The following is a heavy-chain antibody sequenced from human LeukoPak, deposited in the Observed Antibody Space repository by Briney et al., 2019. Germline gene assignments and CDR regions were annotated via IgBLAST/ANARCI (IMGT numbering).Heavy chain of an antibody. CDR1: GITFCRYG. Sequence: GGSLRLSCTPSGITFCRYGMSWVRQAPGKGLEWVSSISGSGGSTYYADSVKGRFTITRDNSKNTLYLQMNSLRAEDTAVYYCAKGAEYGGHEPVDYWGQGTLVTVSS. J-gene: IGHJ4*02. V-gene: IGHV3-23*01. D-gene: IGHD4-23*01. CDR2: ISGSGGST. CDR3: AKGAEYGGHEPVDY.